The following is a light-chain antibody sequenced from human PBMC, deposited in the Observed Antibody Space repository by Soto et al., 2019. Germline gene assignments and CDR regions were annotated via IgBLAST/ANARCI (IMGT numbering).Light chain of an antibody. CDR2: DAS. CDR1: QSVSSY. J-gene: IGKJ1*01. V-gene: IGKV3-20*01. Sequence: EIVLTQSPATLSLSPGERATLSCRASQSVSSYLAWYQQKPGQAPRLLIYDASNRATGIPDRFSGSGSGTDFTLTISRLEPEDFAVYYCQQYVSSPTFGQGTKVDIK. CDR3: QQYVSSPT.